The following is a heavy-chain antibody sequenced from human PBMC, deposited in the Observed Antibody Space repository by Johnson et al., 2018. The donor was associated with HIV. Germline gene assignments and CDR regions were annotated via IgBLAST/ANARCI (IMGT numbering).Heavy chain of an antibody. CDR2: IGGSGAGT. Sequence: QVQLVESGGGLVKPGGSLRLSCAASGFTFSDYYMSWIRQAPGKGLEWVSTIGGSGAGTFYADSVKGRFTVSRDNSKNAVYLQMNSLGAGDTAVYYCAKDQHGPLVPTVMRDDAFDIWGQGTMVTVSS. J-gene: IGHJ3*02. D-gene: IGHD5-12*01. CDR1: GFTFSDYY. CDR3: AKDQHGPLVPTVMRDDAFDI. V-gene: IGHV3-11*04.